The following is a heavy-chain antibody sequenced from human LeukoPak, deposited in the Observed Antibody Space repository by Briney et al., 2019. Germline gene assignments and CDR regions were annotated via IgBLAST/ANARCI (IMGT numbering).Heavy chain of an antibody. J-gene: IGHJ6*03. CDR3: ARAAADWDYYMDV. CDR1: GFTFSSYS. CDR2: ISSSSSTI. Sequence: GGSLRLSCAASGFTFSSYSMNWVRQAPGKGLEWVSYISSSSSTIYYADSVKGRFTISRDNAKNSLYLQMNSLRAEDTAVYYCARAAADWDYYMDVWGKGTTVTVSS. V-gene: IGHV3-48*04. D-gene: IGHD6-13*01.